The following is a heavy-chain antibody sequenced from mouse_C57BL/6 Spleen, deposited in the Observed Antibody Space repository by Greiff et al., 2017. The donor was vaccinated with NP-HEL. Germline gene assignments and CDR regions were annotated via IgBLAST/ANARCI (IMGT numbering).Heavy chain of an antibody. J-gene: IGHJ2*01. CDR3: SRVGNWDYFDY. CDR2: IHPNSGST. D-gene: IGHD4-1*02. V-gene: IGHV1-64*01. Sequence: QVQLQQPGAELVKPGASVKLSCKASGYTFTSYWMHWVKQRPGQGLEWIGMIHPNSGSTNYNEKFKSKATLTVDKSSSTAYMQLSSLTSEDSAVYYCSRVGNWDYFDYWGQGTTLTVSS. CDR1: GYTFTSYW.